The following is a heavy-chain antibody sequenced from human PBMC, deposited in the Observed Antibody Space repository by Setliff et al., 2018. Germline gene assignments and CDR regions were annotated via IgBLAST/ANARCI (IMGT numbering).Heavy chain of an antibody. CDR1: GGSISSGSYY. V-gene: IGHV4-61*09. J-gene: IGHJ3*02. Sequence: SETLSLTCTVSGGSISSGSYYWSWIRQPAGKGLEWVGHIYTSGSTNYNPSLKSRVTISVDTSKNQFSLKLSSVTAADTAVYYCARDPVVVVAAMSDAFDIWGQGTMVTVSS. CDR2: IYTSGST. CDR3: ARDPVVVVAAMSDAFDI. D-gene: IGHD2-15*01.